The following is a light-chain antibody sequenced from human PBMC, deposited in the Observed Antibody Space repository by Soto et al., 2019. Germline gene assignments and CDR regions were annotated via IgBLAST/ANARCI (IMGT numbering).Light chain of an antibody. CDR1: QSISSW. Sequence: DIQMTQSPSTLSASVGDRVTITCRASQSISSWLAWYQQKPGKAPKLLIYDASTLQSGVPSRFSASGSGTDFTLTIRSLQPEDFATYYCQQLNSYPITFGQGTRLEIK. CDR2: DAS. V-gene: IGKV1-5*01. CDR3: QQLNSYPIT. J-gene: IGKJ5*01.